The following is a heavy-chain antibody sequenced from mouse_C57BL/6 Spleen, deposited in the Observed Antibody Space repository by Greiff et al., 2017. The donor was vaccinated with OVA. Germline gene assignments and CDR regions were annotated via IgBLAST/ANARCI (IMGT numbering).Heavy chain of an antibody. D-gene: IGHD4-1*01. V-gene: IGHV1-53*01. CDR1: GYTFTSYW. CDR3: ARSLTGYAMDY. Sequence: QVQLQQSGTELVKPGASVKLSCKASGYTFTSYWMHWVKQRPGQGLEWIGNINPSNGGTNYNEKFKSKATLTVDKSSSTAYMQLSSLTSEDSAVYYGARSLTGYAMDYWGQGTSVTVSS. J-gene: IGHJ4*01. CDR2: INPSNGGT.